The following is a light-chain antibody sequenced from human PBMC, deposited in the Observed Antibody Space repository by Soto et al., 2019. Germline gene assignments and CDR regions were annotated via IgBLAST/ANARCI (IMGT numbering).Light chain of an antibody. J-gene: IGKJ4*01. CDR3: QQYKSYPLT. V-gene: IGKV1-5*03. CDR2: KAS. CDR1: QSISSW. Sequence: DIPMTQSPSTLSASVGDRVTITCRASQSISSWLAWYQQKPGKAPKLLIYKASSLESGVPSRFSASGSGTEFTLTISSLQPDDFATYYCQQYKSYPLTFGGGTKVEIK.